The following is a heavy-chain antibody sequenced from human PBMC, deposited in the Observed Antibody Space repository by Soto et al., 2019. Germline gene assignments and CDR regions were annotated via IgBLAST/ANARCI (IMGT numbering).Heavy chain of an antibody. CDR3: ARDYCSGGSCYYDY. CDR2: ISAYNGNT. V-gene: IGHV1-18*01. Sequence: ASVKVSCKASGYTFTSYGISWVRQAPGQGLEWMGWISAYNGNTNYAQNLQGRVTMTTDTSASTVYMELRSLRSDDTAVYYCARDYCSGGSCYYDYWGLGTLVTVSS. J-gene: IGHJ4*02. CDR1: GYTFTSYG. D-gene: IGHD2-15*01.